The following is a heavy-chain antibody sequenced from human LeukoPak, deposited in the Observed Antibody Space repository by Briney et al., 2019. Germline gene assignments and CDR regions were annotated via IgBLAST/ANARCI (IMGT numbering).Heavy chain of an antibody. CDR2: IYYSGST. CDR1: GGSISSSSYY. Sequence: PSETLSLTCTVSGGSISSSSYYWGWIPHPPGKGLEWIGYIYYSGSTNYNPSLKSRVTISVDTSKNQFSLKLSSVTAADTAVYYCARNSPYDSSGYFLDYWGQGTLVTVSS. J-gene: IGHJ4*02. V-gene: IGHV4-61*05. D-gene: IGHD3-22*01. CDR3: ARNSPYDSSGYFLDY.